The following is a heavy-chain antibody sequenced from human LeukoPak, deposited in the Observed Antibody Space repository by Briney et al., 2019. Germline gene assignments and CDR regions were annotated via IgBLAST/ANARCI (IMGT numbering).Heavy chain of an antibody. CDR1: GFTFSSYA. CDR2: ISGSGGST. J-gene: IGHJ5*02. V-gene: IGHV3-23*01. D-gene: IGHD3-3*01. CDR3: AKDLPSSYDFWSGLYNWFDP. Sequence: GGSLRLSSAASGFTFSSYAISWVRQAPGKGLEWVSAISGSGGSTYYADSVKGRFTISRDNSKNTLYLQMNSLRAEDTAVYYCAKDLPSSYDFWSGLYNWFDPWGQGTLVTVSS.